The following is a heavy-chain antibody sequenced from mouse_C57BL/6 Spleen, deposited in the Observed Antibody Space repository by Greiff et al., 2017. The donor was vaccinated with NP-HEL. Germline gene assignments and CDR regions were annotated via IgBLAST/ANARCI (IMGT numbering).Heavy chain of an antibody. V-gene: IGHV7-3*01. D-gene: IGHD2-4*01. CDR3: ARYWGDYDDGTYAMDY. CDR1: GFTFTDYY. J-gene: IGHJ4*01. CDR2: IRNKANGYTT. Sequence: EVKLVESGGGLVQPGGSLSLSCAASGFTFTDYYMSWVRQPPGKALEWLGFIRNKANGYTTEYSASVKGRFTISRDNSKSILYLQMNALRAEDSATYYCARYWGDYDDGTYAMDYWGQGTSVTVSS.